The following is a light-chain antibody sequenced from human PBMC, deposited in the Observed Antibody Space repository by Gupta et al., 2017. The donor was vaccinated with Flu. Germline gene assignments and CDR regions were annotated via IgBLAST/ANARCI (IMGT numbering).Light chain of an antibody. CDR3: QLAGSSLST. V-gene: IGKV3-20*01. CDR2: GAS. CDR1: QSDSSSS. J-gene: IGKJ1*01. Sequence: ESGLTQSPGILSLSPGERATLSCRASQSDSSSSLAWYQQKPGQAPRLLIYGASRRATDIPDRFSGSGSGTDFTLTISRLEAEDFAVYYCQLAGSSLSTFGQGTKVEIK.